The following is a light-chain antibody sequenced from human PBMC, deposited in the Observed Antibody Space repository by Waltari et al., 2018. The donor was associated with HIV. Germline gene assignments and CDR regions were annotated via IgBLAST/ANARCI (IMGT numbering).Light chain of an antibody. CDR2: QDN. CDR1: NLGRKY. V-gene: IGLV3-1*01. CDR3: QAWDSSAHVV. Sequence: SFGLTQPPSVSLSPGQTAHITCSGDNLGRKYTAWYQHKPGQSPVLVLFQDNKRPSGIPARFSGSNSGNTATLTIGGTQTLDEADYYCQAWDSSAHVVFGGGTRLTVL. J-gene: IGLJ2*01.